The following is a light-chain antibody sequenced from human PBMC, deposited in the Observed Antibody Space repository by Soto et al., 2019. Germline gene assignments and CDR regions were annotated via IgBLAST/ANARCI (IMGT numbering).Light chain of an antibody. Sequence: QSALTQPRSVSGSPGQSVTISCTGTSSDVGGYNYVSWYQQHPGKAPKLMIYYVSKRPSGVPDRFSGSKSDNPASLTISGLQAENEADYYFCSYAGSYTWVFGGGTKLTVL. CDR3: CSYAGSYTWV. CDR1: SSDVGGYNY. V-gene: IGLV2-11*01. J-gene: IGLJ3*02. CDR2: YVS.